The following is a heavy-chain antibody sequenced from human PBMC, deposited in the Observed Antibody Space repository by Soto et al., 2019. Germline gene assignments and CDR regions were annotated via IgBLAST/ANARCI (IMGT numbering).Heavy chain of an antibody. CDR1: GFTFDDYA. CDR2: ISWNSGSI. Sequence: GGSLRLSCAASGFTFDDYAMHWVRQAPGKGLEWVSGISWNSGSIGYADSVKGRFTISRDNAMNSLYLQMNSLRAEDTALYYCAKDADYGDSYYFDYWGQGTLVTVSS. CDR3: AKDADYGDSYYFDY. D-gene: IGHD4-17*01. J-gene: IGHJ4*02. V-gene: IGHV3-9*01.